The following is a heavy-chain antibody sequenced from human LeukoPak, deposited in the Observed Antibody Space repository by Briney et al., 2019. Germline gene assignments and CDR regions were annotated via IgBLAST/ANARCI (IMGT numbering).Heavy chain of an antibody. V-gene: IGHV4-39*01. CDR1: GGSISSSSFY. D-gene: IGHD1-26*01. J-gene: IGHJ5*02. CDR2: IYYSGST. CDR3: ARHEASGSYYAGWFDP. Sequence: PSETLSLTCTVSGGSISSSSFYWGWIRQPPGRGLEWIGSIYYSGSTYYSSSLESRVTISVDTSKNQFSLKLSSVTAADTAVYYCARHEASGSYYAGWFDPWGQGTLVTVSS.